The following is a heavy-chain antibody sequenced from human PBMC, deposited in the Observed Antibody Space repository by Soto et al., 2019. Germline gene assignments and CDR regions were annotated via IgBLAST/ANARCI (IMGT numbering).Heavy chain of an antibody. CDR3: ARAFAYYYDSSGYCDAFDI. CDR1: GGSISSGGYY. Sequence: QVQLQESGPGLVKPSQTLSLTCTVSGGSISSGGYYWSWIRQYPGKGLEWIGYIYYSGSTYYNPSLKSRVTISVDTSKNQFSLKLSSVTAADTAVYYCARAFAYYYDSSGYCDAFDIWGQGTMVTVSS. V-gene: IGHV4-31*03. D-gene: IGHD3-22*01. CDR2: IYYSGST. J-gene: IGHJ3*02.